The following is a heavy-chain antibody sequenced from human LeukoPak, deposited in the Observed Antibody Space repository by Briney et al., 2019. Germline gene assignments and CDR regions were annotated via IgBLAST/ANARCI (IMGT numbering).Heavy chain of an antibody. D-gene: IGHD3-3*01. CDR3: ARGGEYDFWSGSKDYYYMDV. Sequence: ASVKVSXKASGYTFTSYYMHWVRQAPGQGLEWMGIINPSGGSTSYAQKFQGRVTMTRDTSTSTVYMELSSLRSEDTAVYYCARGGEYDFWSGSKDYYYMDVWGKGTTVTVSS. V-gene: IGHV1-46*03. J-gene: IGHJ6*03. CDR1: GYTFTSYY. CDR2: INPSGGST.